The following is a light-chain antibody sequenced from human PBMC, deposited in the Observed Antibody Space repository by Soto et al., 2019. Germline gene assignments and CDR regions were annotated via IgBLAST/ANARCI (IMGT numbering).Light chain of an antibody. J-gene: IGLJ1*01. CDR3: SSYAGSSNV. V-gene: IGLV2-8*01. CDR1: SSDVGGYNY. CDR2: EVN. Sequence: QSALAQPPSASGSPGQSVAISCTGTSSDVGGYNYVSWYQQHPGKAPKLMIYEVNKRPSGVPDSFSGSKSGNTASLTGSGLQAEDEADYYCSSYAGSSNVFGTGTKVTVL.